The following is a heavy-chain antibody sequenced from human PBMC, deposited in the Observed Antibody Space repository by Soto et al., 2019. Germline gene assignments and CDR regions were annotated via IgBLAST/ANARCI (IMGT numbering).Heavy chain of an antibody. CDR1: GFTFSSYW. CDR2: IRSDGSST. Sequence: GGSLRLSCAASGFTFSSYWMHWVRQAPGKGLVWVSRIRSDGSSTSYADSVKDRFSISRDNAKNTLFLQMNSLRADDTAVYFCVSAGTVGSAFDYWGQGTLVTVSS. J-gene: IGHJ4*02. CDR3: VSAGTVGSAFDY. V-gene: IGHV3-74*01. D-gene: IGHD1-26*01.